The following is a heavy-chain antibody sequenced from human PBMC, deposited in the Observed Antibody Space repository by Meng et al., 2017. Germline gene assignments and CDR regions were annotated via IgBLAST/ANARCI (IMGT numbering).Heavy chain of an antibody. V-gene: IGHV7-4-1*02. Sequence: QVPVVKSGSDFKERRASVKVSCKASGFTFSTNVMKWVHQAPGQGLEWMGWIKTQPGIPTYAQGFTGRLAFSLDTSASTAFLQINSLKAEDTSVYYCARAHSSGWYSFFDYWGQGTLVTVSS. CDR1: GFTFSTNV. D-gene: IGHD6-19*01. CDR3: ARAHSSGWYSFFDY. CDR2: IKTQPGIP. J-gene: IGHJ4*02.